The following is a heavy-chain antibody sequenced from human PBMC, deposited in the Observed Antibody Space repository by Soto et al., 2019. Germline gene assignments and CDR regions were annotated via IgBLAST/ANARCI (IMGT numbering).Heavy chain of an antibody. CDR1: GFTFSHYY. Sequence: PGGSLRLSCAASGFTFSHYYMTWIRQAPGKGLEWVSHISSSGSDVYYGDSVRGRFTISRDNAENLLFLQMNDLRGDDTAVYYCVRDLQWFQYSKKYTMDVWGQGTTVTVSS. CDR2: ISSSGSDV. D-gene: IGHD3-22*01. V-gene: IGHV3-11*01. J-gene: IGHJ6*02. CDR3: VRDLQWFQYSKKYTMDV.